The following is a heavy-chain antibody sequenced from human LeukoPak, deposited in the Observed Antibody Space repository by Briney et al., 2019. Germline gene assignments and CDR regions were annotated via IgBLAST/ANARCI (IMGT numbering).Heavy chain of an antibody. D-gene: IGHD4-17*01. CDR3: ARCYGDYVYDYYYYGMDV. CDR2: ISSSTNYI. V-gene: IGHV3-21*01. Sequence: PGGSLRLSCAVSRFTFSSYTMNWVRQAPGKGLEWVSSISSSTNYIYYADSVKGRFTISRDNAKSSLYLQVNSLRAEDTAVYYCARCYGDYVYDYYYYGMDVWGQGTTVTVSS. CDR1: RFTFSSYT. J-gene: IGHJ6*02.